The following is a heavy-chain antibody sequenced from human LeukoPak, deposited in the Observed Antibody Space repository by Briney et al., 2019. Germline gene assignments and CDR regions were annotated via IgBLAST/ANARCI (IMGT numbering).Heavy chain of an antibody. CDR3: ARVTAWGYDLGYMDV. J-gene: IGHJ6*03. V-gene: IGHV3-64*01. D-gene: IGHD3-10*02. Sequence: PGGSLRLSCAASGFTFSSYAMHWVRQAPGKGLEYVSAISSNGGSTYYANPVKGRFTISRDNSKNTLYLQMGSLRAEDMAVYYCARVTAWGYDLGYMDVWGKGTTVTVSS. CDR2: ISSNGGST. CDR1: GFTFSSYA.